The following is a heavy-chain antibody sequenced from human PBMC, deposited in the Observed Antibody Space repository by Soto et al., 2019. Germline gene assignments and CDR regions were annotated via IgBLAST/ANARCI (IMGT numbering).Heavy chain of an antibody. CDR3: ARVSSWELRYFDF. CDR1: GYAFNTFG. V-gene: IGHV1-18*01. CDR2: INTSNGNT. D-gene: IGHD1-7*01. J-gene: IGHJ4*02. Sequence: QVHLVQSGAEIKKPGASVKVSCKTPGYAFNTFGVTWVRQAPGQGLEWMGWINTSNGNTNSVQNLQARVTMTTDTSTSTAYMELKSLRPDDTAVYYCARVSSWELRYFDFWGQGTLVTVSS.